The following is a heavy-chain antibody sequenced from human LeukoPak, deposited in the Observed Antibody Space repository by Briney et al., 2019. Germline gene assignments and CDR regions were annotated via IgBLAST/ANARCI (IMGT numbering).Heavy chain of an antibody. CDR3: ASSWFGELLR. V-gene: IGHV3-7*03. D-gene: IGHD3-10*01. J-gene: IGHJ4*02. Sequence: GGSLRLSCAASGFTFISYWMSWVRQAPGKGLEWVANIKQDGSEKYYVDSVKGRFTISRDNAKNSLYLQMNSLRAEDTAVYYCASSWFGELLRWGQGTLVTVSS. CDR1: GFTFISYW. CDR2: IKQDGSEK.